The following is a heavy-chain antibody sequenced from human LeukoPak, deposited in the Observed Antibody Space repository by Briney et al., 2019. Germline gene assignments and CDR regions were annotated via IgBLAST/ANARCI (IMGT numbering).Heavy chain of an antibody. CDR1: GGSIRSSSYY. Sequence: SETLSLTCSVSGGSIRSSSYYWGWIRQPPGKGLEWIGSMYYSGSTYYNSSLKSRVTISADTSKNQFSLKLSSVTAADTAVYYCAGTMESESFSTFDYWGQGALVTVSS. CDR3: AGTMESESFSTFDY. V-gene: IGHV4-39*07. J-gene: IGHJ4*02. CDR2: MYYSGST. D-gene: IGHD2/OR15-2a*01.